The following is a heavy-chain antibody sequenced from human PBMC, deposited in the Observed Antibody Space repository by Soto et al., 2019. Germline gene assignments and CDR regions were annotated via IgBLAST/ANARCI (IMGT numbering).Heavy chain of an antibody. CDR3: ARGSFGAGSFRAYMDV. J-gene: IGHJ6*03. CDR1: GFTFSSYD. V-gene: IGHV3-13*05. D-gene: IGHD3-10*01. Sequence: EVQLVESGGDLVQPGGSLRLSCAASGFTFSSYDMHWVRQAAGKGLEWVSAIGPAGDPYYTDSAKGRFTISRENAQNSLFLQMNSLRAGDTAVYYCARGSFGAGSFRAYMDVGGRGTTVTVSS. CDR2: IGPAGDP.